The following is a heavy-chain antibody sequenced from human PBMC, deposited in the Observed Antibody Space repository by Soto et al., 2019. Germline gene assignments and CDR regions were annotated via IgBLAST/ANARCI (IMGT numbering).Heavy chain of an antibody. CDR2: ISYSGST. D-gene: IGHD2-21*02. CDR3: ARDLWGYCGTDCYPLDV. Sequence: SETLSLTCTVSGGSISSGGYYWSWIRQHPGTGLEWIGHISYSGSTYYNTSLKSRVTISVDTSRNQFSLIVNSVTAADTAMYYCARDLWGYCGTDCYPLDVWGQGTTVTVS. J-gene: IGHJ6*02. V-gene: IGHV4-31*03. CDR1: GGSISSGGYY.